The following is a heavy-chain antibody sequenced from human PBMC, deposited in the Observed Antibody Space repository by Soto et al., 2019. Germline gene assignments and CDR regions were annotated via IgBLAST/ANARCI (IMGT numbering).Heavy chain of an antibody. Sequence: GGSLRLSCEASGFTFSSFAMSWVRQTPGKGLEWLSGISGGGDGSYYADSVKGRFTISRDNSKNTLYLQMNSLRVEDTALYYCAKDQLTAGGDYYYYYGMDVWGRGTAVTVSS. CDR1: GFTFSSFA. V-gene: IGHV3-23*01. CDR2: ISGGGDGS. CDR3: AKDQLTAGGDYYYYYGMDV. D-gene: IGHD6-13*01. J-gene: IGHJ6*02.